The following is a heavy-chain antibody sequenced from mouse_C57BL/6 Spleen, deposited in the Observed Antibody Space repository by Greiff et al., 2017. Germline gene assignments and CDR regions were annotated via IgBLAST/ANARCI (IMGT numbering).Heavy chain of an antibody. J-gene: IGHJ3*01. Sequence: VQLQQSGAELVRPGASVTLSCKASGYTFTDYEMHWVKQTPVHGLEWIGAIDPETGGTAYNQKFKGKAILTADKSSSTAYMELRSLTSEDSAVYYCTREGNWDVWFAYWGQGTLVTVSA. D-gene: IGHD4-1*01. CDR1: GYTFTDYE. V-gene: IGHV1-15*01. CDR2: IDPETGGT. CDR3: TREGNWDVWFAY.